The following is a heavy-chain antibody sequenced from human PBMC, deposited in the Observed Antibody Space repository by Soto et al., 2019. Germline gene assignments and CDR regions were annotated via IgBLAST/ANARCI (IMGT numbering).Heavy chain of an antibody. D-gene: IGHD3-22*01. CDR1: GFDFGSYA. CDR3: ARGTYDASGLYYVGY. Sequence: GGSLRLSCAASGFDFGSYAIQWVRQAPGKGLEWLALISYDGRIKYYADSVEGRLTISRDNSKNTVSLQVNSLRTDDTAVYYCARGTYDASGLYYVGYWGQGTQVTVSS. J-gene: IGHJ4*02. V-gene: IGHV3-30-3*01. CDR2: ISYDGRIK.